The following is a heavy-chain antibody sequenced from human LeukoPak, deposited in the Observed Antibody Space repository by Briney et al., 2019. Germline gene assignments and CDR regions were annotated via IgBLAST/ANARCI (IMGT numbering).Heavy chain of an antibody. CDR2: IRYVGINK. D-gene: IGHD6-13*01. J-gene: IGHJ6*03. Sequence: GGSLRLSCAASGFTFSTYGMHWVRQAPGKGLEWVSFIRYVGINKYYADSVKGRFTISRDNSKNTLYLQMNSLRAEDTAVYYCAKGKQQPYYYYMDVWGKGTTVTVSS. V-gene: IGHV3-30*02. CDR3: AKGKQQPYYYYMDV. CDR1: GFTFSTYG.